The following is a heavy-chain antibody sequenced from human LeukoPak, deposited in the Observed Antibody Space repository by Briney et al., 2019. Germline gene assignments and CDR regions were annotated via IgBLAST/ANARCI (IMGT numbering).Heavy chain of an antibody. CDR1: GLTFGSYA. Sequence: PGGSLRLSCVASGLTFGSYAMTWVRQAPGKGLEWVSNINFIGASTYYADSVKGRFTISRDNSKNTVYLQMNSLRADDTAVYYCARTRGSYYFDFWGQGTLVTVSS. CDR3: ARTRGSYYFDF. V-gene: IGHV3-23*01. J-gene: IGHJ4*02. D-gene: IGHD1-1*01. CDR2: INFIGAST.